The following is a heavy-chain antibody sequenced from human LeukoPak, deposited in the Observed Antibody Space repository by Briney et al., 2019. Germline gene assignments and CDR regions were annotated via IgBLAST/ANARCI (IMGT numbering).Heavy chain of an antibody. V-gene: IGHV3-15*01. CDR2: MKSRGSGGTT. J-gene: IGHJ6*02. Sequence: GGSLRLSCEGSGFTLSDAWMNWVRQAPGKGLEWVGRMKSRGSGGTTDYAAPVKGRFTISRDDSKNTLFLQMSSLQAEDTAVYYCALYWTYSFDMAVWGQGTTVTVSS. D-gene: IGHD2-15*01. CDR3: ALYWTYSFDMAV. CDR1: GFTLSDAW.